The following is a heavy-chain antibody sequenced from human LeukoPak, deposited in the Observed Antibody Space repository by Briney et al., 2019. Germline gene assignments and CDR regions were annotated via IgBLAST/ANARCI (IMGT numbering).Heavy chain of an antibody. J-gene: IGHJ6*03. CDR3: VLAAETYYYMDV. D-gene: IGHD6-13*01. CDR2: IIPIFGTA. Sequence: SVKVSCKASGGTFSSYAISWVRQAPGQGLEWMGGIIPIFGTANYAQKFQGRVTITADESTSTAYMELSSLRSEDTAVYYCVLAAETYYYMDVWGKGTTVTISS. V-gene: IGHV1-69*13. CDR1: GGTFSSYA.